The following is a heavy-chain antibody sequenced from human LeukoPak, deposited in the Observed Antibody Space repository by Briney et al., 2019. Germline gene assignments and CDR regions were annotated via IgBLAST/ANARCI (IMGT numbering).Heavy chain of an antibody. J-gene: IGHJ6*02. CDR1: GFTFSSYA. Sequence: PGGSLRLSCAASGFTFSSYAMSWVRRAPGKGLEWVSGISGRGGSTYYADSVEGRFTISRDNTKNTLYLQMNSLRAEDTAVYFCTKGIEQWPGDYYYYGMDVRGQGTTVTVSS. CDR3: TKGIEQWPGDYYYYGMDV. D-gene: IGHD6-19*01. CDR2: ISGRGGST. V-gene: IGHV3-23*01.